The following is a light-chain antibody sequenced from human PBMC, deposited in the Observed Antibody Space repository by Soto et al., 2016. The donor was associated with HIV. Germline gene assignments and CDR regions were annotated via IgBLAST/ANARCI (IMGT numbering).Light chain of an antibody. CDR3: QVWDSSSDHPGV. CDR2: DDS. Sequence: SYELTQPPSVSVAPGKTARITCGGNNIGSKSVHWYQQKPGQAPVLVVYDDSDQPSGIPERFSGSNSGNTATLTISRVEAGDEAGYYCQVWDSSSDHPGVFGGGTKLTVL. CDR1: NIGSKS. J-gene: IGLJ2*01. V-gene: IGLV3-21*03.